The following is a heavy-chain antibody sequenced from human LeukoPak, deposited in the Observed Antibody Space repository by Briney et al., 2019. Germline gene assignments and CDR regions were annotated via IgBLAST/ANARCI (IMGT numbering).Heavy chain of an antibody. CDR2: IWYDGSNK. CDR3: ARDQTKVFDY. J-gene: IGHJ4*02. CDR1: GFTFSSYG. V-gene: IGHV3-33*01. Sequence: AGGSLRLSCAASGFTFSSYGMHWVRPAPGKGLEWVAVIWYDGSNKYYADSVKGRFTISRDNSKNTLYLQMNSLRAEDTAVYYCARDQTKVFDYWGQGTLVTVSS.